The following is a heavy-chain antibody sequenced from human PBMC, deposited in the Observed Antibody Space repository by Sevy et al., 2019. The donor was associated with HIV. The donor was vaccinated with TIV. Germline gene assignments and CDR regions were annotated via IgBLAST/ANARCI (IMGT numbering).Heavy chain of an antibody. V-gene: IGHV3-7*01. J-gene: IGHJ5*02. CDR1: GFTFSNYW. CDR2: VKEDGSEK. D-gene: IGHD3-10*01. CDR3: ARGRNNYRS. Sequence: GGSLRLSCVASGFTFSNYWMSWVRQAPGKGLEWVANVKEDGSEKYYVESVKGRFTISRENAKNSLYLQMNSLRAEDTAVYYCARGRNNYRSWGQGTLVTVSS.